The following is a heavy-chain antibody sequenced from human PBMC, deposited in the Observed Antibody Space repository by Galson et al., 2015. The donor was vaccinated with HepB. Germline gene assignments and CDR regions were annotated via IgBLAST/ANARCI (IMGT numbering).Heavy chain of an antibody. V-gene: IGHV3-11*01. CDR1: GITFSAKD. CDR2: ISASGSRI. Sequence: SLRLSCAASGITFSAKDMSWIRQAPGKGLEWIAYISASGSRIFYSASVKGRFTISRDNAKNSLDLQMNSLRAEDTAIYYCARDDEVADSFSQGFDRWGR. D-gene: IGHD5-12*01. J-gene: IGHJ2*01. CDR3: ARDDEVADSFSQGFDR.